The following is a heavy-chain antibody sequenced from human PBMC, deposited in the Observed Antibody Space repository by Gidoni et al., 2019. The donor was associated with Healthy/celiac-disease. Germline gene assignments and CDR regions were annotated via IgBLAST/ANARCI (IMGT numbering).Heavy chain of an antibody. CDR3: ARAPLGTLDY. D-gene: IGHD7-27*01. CDR2: ISHSGRT. Sequence: QVQLQESGPGLVKPSGTLSLTCAVAGGAISSSNWWSGVRQPPGKGLECIGEISHSGRTNYNPSLTRRVTISVATSKHQFSLQLSSVTAADTAVYYCARAPLGTLDYWGQGTLVTVSS. V-gene: IGHV4-4*02. CDR1: GGAISSSNW. J-gene: IGHJ4*02.